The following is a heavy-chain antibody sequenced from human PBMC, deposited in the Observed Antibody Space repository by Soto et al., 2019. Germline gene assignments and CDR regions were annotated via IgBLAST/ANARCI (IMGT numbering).Heavy chain of an antibody. CDR1: GASISSGGYY. CDR2: VYYGGNT. Sequence: SETLSLTCTVSGASISSGGYYWTWIRQYPGKGLEWIGYVYYGGNTNFNPSLRSRVAMSVDRSKNQFSLELKSVTVADTAVYYCARDRSASRYLYHIWGQGTLVTVSS. V-gene: IGHV4-31*03. D-gene: IGHD3-16*01. J-gene: IGHJ4*02. CDR3: ARDRSASRYLYHI.